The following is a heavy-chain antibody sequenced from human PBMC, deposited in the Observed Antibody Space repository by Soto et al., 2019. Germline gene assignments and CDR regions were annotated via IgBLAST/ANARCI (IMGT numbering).Heavy chain of an antibody. CDR2: ISYDGSNK. D-gene: IGHD3-10*01. Sequence: PGGSLRLSCAASGFTFSSYGMHWVRQAPGKGLEWVAVISYDGSNKYYADSVKGRFTISRDNSKNTLYLQMSSLRAEDTAVYYCAKDRGSGCAYYYYGMDVWGQGTTVTVSS. J-gene: IGHJ6*02. V-gene: IGHV3-30*18. CDR1: GFTFSSYG. CDR3: AKDRGSGCAYYYYGMDV.